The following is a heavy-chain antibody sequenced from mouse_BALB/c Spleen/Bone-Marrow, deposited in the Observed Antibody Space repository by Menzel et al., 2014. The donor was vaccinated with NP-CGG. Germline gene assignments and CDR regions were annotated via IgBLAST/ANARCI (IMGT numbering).Heavy chain of an antibody. CDR2: INPSTGYT. V-gene: IGHV1-7*01. Sequence: QVQLQQSGAELAKPGASVKMSCKASGYTFTNXWXHWVXQRPXXGXXWIXXINPSTGYTEYNQKFKDKATLTADKSSSTAYMQLSSLTSEDSAVYYCARIYYYGRDYWGQGTTLTVSS. J-gene: IGHJ2*01. CDR3: ARIYYYGRDY. CDR1: GYTFTNXW. D-gene: IGHD1-1*01.